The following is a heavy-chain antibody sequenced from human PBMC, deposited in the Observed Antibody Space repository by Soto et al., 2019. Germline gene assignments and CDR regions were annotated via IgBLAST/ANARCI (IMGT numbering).Heavy chain of an antibody. V-gene: IGHV1-18*04. CDR1: GYTITSYC. CDR2: ISAYNGNT. Sequence: ASAKLTCEASGYTITSYCLSWVHQATGQGLEWMGWISAYNGNTNYAQKLQGRVTMTTDTSTSTAYMELRSLRSDDTAVYYCARDIALKWLRLGGSYYYYYRRVVWGQGTTVTVS. J-gene: IGHJ6*02. CDR3: ARDIALKWLRLGGSYYYYYRRVV. D-gene: IGHD5-12*01.